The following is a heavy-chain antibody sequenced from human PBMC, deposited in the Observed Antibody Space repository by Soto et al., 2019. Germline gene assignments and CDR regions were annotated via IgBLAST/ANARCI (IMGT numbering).Heavy chain of an antibody. J-gene: IGHJ5*02. V-gene: IGHV4-34*01. CDR1: GGSFSGYY. CDR3: ARDTLLWFGTDWFDP. Sequence: QVQLQQWGAGLLKPSETLSLTCAVYGGSFSGYYWSWIRQPPGKGMEWIGEINHSGSTNYNPSLKSRVTISVDTSKNQFSPKLSSVTAADTAVYYCARDTLLWFGTDWFDPWGQGTLVTVSS. D-gene: IGHD3-10*01. CDR2: INHSGST.